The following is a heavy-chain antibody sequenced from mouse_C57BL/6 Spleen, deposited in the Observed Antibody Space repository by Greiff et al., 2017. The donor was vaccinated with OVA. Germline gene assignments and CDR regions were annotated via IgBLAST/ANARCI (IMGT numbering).Heavy chain of an antibody. V-gene: IGHV1-81*01. Sequence: VQLQESGAELARPGASVKLSCKASGYTFTSYGISWVKQRTGQGLEWIGEIYPRSGNTYYNEKFKGKATLTADKSSSTAYMELRSLTSEDSAVYFCAFTTVVASPLDYWGQGTTLTVSS. D-gene: IGHD1-1*01. CDR3: AFTTVVASPLDY. J-gene: IGHJ2*01. CDR2: IYPRSGNT. CDR1: GYTFTSYG.